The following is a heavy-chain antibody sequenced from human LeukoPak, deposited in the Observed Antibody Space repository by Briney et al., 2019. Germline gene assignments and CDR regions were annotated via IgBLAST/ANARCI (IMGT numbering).Heavy chain of an antibody. V-gene: IGHV1-69*05. D-gene: IGHD6-13*01. J-gene: IGHJ5*02. Sequence: GASVKVSCKASGGTFSSYAISWVRQAPGQGLEWMGGIIPIFGTANYAQKFQGRVTITTDESTSTAYMELSSLRSEDTAVYYCARGSVSVTGIAAAGTVWFDPWGQGTLVTVSS. CDR1: GGTFSSYA. CDR3: ARGSVSVTGIAAAGTVWFDP. CDR2: IIPIFGTA.